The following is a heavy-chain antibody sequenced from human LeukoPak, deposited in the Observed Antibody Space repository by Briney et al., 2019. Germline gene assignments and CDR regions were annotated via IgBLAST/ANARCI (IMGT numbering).Heavy chain of an antibody. J-gene: IGHJ4*02. CDR2: ISGDGDSA. CDR3: LLAARDY. V-gene: IGHV3-23*01. D-gene: IGHD6-25*01. Sequence: GGSLRLSCAASGFTFSSYGMHWVRQAPGKGLEWVSGISGDGDSAYYADSVKGRFTVSRDISKNTLYLQMSSLRAEDTAVYYCLLAARDYWGQGTLVTVSS. CDR1: GFTFSSYG.